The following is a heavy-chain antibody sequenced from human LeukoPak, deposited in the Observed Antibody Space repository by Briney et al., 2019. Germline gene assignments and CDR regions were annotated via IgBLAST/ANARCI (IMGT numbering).Heavy chain of an antibody. J-gene: IGHJ4*02. V-gene: IGHV4-34*01. CDR2: INHSGST. CDR3: ATPRIPMVRGVISYYSDY. D-gene: IGHD3-10*01. Sequence: SETLTLTCAVYGGSFSGYYWSWIRQPPGKGLERIGEINHSGSTNYNPSLKSRVTISVDTSKNQFSLKLSSVTAADTAVYYCATPRIPMVRGVISYYSDYWGQGTLVTVSS. CDR1: GGSFSGYY.